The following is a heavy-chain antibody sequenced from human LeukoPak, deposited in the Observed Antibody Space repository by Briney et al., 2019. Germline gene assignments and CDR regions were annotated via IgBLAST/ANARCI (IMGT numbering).Heavy chain of an antibody. V-gene: IGHV3-30*02. J-gene: IGHJ3*02. D-gene: IGHD3-10*01. Sequence: PGGSLRLSCAASGFTFSRYGMHWVRQAPGKGLECVAFIRYDGSSENYADSMKGRFTISRDNSKNTLYLQMNSLRAEDTAVYYCARDPTIRGIIIGDGYDIWGQGTMVTVSS. CDR1: GFTFSRYG. CDR2: IRYDGSSE. CDR3: ARDPTIRGIIIGDGYDI.